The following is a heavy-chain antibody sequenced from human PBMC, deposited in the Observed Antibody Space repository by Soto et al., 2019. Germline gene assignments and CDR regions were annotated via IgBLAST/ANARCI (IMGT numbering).Heavy chain of an antibody. J-gene: IGHJ5*02. CDR1: GFTFRSFT. Sequence: GGSLRLSCVASGFTFRSFTMNWVRQAPGKGLEWVSTISSNSAYIYYTDALRGRFTISRDNAKNSLHLQMNSLRAEDTAVYYRTRDASRDSSARGWFDPWGTGTLVTVSS. D-gene: IGHD6-13*01. CDR3: TRDASRDSSARGWFDP. V-gene: IGHV3-21*01. CDR2: ISSNSAYI.